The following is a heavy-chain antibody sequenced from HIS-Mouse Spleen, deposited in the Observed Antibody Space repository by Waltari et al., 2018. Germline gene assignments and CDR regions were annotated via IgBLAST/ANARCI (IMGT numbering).Heavy chain of an antibody. Sequence: QVQLVESGGGVVQPGRSLRLSCAASGFTFSSYGMHWVRQAPGRGMEWVAVISYEGSNKYYADSVKGRFTISRDNSKNTLYPQMNSLRAEDTAVYYCAKASSGWLDYWGQGTLVTVSS. CDR1: GFTFSSYG. J-gene: IGHJ4*02. CDR2: ISYEGSNK. CDR3: AKASSGWLDY. D-gene: IGHD6-19*01. V-gene: IGHV3-30*18.